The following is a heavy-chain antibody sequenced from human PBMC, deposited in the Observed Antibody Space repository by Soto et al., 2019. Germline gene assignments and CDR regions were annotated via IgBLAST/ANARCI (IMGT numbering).Heavy chain of an antibody. Sequence: GASVKVSCKASGYTFTNYGFTWVRQAPGQGLEWLGWIGTYNGNTKYAQKVQGRLTMTTDTSTSTANMELTSLRSDDTALYYCARTTVTASYYYMDVWGKGSTVTVSS. CDR2: IGTYNGNT. D-gene: IGHD4-17*01. CDR3: ARTTVTASYYYMDV. J-gene: IGHJ6*03. V-gene: IGHV1-18*01. CDR1: GYTFTNYG.